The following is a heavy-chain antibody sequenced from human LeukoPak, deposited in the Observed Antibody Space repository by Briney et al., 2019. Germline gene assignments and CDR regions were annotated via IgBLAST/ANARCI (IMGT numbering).Heavy chain of an antibody. CDR1: GGSISSSSYY. CDR3: ARFHYDFWSGRTDDPMDY. V-gene: IGHV4-39*01. D-gene: IGHD3-3*01. Sequence: PSETLSLTCTVSGGSISSSSYYWGWIRQPPGKGLEWIGSIYYSGSTYYNPSLKSRVTISVDTSKNQFSLKLSSVTAADTAVYYCARFHYDFWSGRTDDPMDYWGQGTLVTVSS. J-gene: IGHJ4*02. CDR2: IYYSGST.